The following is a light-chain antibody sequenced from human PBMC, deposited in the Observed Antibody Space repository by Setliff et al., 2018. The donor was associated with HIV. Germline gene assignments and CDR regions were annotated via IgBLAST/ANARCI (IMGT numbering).Light chain of an antibody. Sequence: DIGLTQSPDSLSLSVGETATIDYRSTQNLFFITNTKHYLSWCQRKPGQPPKLLIYWGSSRASGVPARFRGSGSGTHYTLTISGLQAEDVAVYYCQQYFHSPTFGQGTKVDIK. J-gene: IGKJ1*01. CDR1: QNLFFITNTKHY. CDR2: WGS. CDR3: QQYFHSPT. V-gene: IGKV4-1*01.